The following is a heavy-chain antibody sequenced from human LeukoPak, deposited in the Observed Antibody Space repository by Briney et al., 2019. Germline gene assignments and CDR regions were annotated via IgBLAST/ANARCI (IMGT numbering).Heavy chain of an antibody. CDR2: IDTADKT. Sequence: GGFLRLTCAASGYTFSSNEMNWVRRAPGKGLEWDSVIDTADKTYYADSVKGRLTISRDNSNNTVFLQLNSVRAEDTAVYYCARRGGYSGHDFGGGIEGYFDYWGQGTVVTVSS. CDR1: GYTFSSNE. V-gene: IGHV3-53*01. CDR3: ARRGGYSGHDFGGGIEGYFDY. J-gene: IGHJ4*02. D-gene: IGHD5-12*01.